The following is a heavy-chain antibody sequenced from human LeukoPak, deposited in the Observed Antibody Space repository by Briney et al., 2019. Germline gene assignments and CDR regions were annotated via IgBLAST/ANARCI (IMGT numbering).Heavy chain of an antibody. D-gene: IGHD1-26*01. V-gene: IGHV3-23*01. CDR3: AKLGTTNPLHFFDY. CDR1: GFTLSSYS. Sequence: SGGSLRLSCAASGFTLSSYSMSWVRQAPGKGLEWVSAISTGGTSTYYADSVKGRFTISRDNSKNTLSLQMNNLRAEDTAVYYCAKLGTTNPLHFFDYWGQGTLVTVSS. CDR2: ISTGGTST. J-gene: IGHJ4*02.